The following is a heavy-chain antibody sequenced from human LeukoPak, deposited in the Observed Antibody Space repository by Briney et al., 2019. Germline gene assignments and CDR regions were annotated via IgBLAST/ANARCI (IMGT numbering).Heavy chain of an antibody. CDR1: GFTFRRYW. D-gene: IGHD5-18*01. V-gene: IGHV3-7*03. CDR3: ASSREVWIQLWLPPGPLDY. CDR2: RNEDGNKK. Sequence: PGGSLRLSCTASGFTFRRYWMSWVRQAPGKGLEWVANRNEDGNKKYYVDSVKGRFTISRDNAKNSLYLQMNSLRAEDTAVYYCASSREVWIQLWLPPGPLDYWGQGTLVTVSS. J-gene: IGHJ4*02.